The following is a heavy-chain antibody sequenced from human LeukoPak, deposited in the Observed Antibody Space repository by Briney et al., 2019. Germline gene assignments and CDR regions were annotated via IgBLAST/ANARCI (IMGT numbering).Heavy chain of an antibody. J-gene: IGHJ6*03. CDR2: LYIAGES. CDR1: GLSVADTY. CDR3: AAGFRSEFIFFYLHV. Sequence: PGGSLRLSCVMSGLSVADTYMAWVRQAPGKGLEWVATLYIAGESYYADSVRGRFNISRDNSENTLYLQMTTVRDDDTATYFCAAGFRSEFIFFYLHVWGKGTPVTVSS. D-gene: IGHD2/OR15-2a*01. V-gene: IGHV3-53*01.